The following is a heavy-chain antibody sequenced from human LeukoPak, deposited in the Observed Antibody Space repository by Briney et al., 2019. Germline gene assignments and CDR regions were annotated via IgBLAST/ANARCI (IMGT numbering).Heavy chain of an antibody. D-gene: IGHD3-10*01. Sequence: SETLSLTCTVSGGSISSSSYYWGWIRQPPGKGLEWIGSIYYSGSTYYNPSLKSRVTISVDTSKNQFSLKLSSVTAADTAVYYCATITMVRGVNPYFDYWGQGTLVTVSS. J-gene: IGHJ4*02. CDR1: GGSISSSSYY. CDR2: IYYSGST. V-gene: IGHV4-39*01. CDR3: ATITMVRGVNPYFDY.